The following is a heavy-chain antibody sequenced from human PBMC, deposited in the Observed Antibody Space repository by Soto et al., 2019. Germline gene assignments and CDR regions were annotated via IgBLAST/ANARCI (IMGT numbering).Heavy chain of an antibody. CDR3: ATDPNSS. J-gene: IGHJ5*01. V-gene: IGHV3-23*01. CDR1: ASSFTEYA. Sequence: GGSLRLSCATSASSFTEYAMGWVRQAPGKGLEWVSAISGSGKNTFYADSVKGRFAISRDNSRKTLFLQMSSLRVDDTATYYCATDPNSSWGQGTVVTVSS. CDR2: ISGSGKNT. D-gene: IGHD1-7*01.